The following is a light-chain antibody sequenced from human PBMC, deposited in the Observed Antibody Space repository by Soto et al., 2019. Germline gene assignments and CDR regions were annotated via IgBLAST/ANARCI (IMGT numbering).Light chain of an antibody. Sequence: DIMLTQYPATLSLSRGERATLSCRASQSVSSYLAWYQQKPGQAPRLLIYDASNRATGIPARFSGSGSGTDFTLTISSLEPEDFAVYYCQQRSNWPPITFGQGTRLEIK. CDR2: DAS. V-gene: IGKV3-11*01. J-gene: IGKJ5*01. CDR1: QSVSSY. CDR3: QQRSNWPPIT.